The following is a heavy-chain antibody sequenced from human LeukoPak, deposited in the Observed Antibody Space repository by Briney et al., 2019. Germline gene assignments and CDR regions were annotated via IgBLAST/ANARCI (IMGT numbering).Heavy chain of an antibody. CDR2: IYYSGST. D-gene: IGHD3-3*01. Sequence: TLALTCTVSGGSVSSGGYYWSWTRQHPGKGLEWIGYIYYSGSTYYNPSLKSRVTISVDTSKNQFSLKLSSVTAADTAVYYCARGFLEWLFFDYWGQGTLVTVSS. CDR1: GGSVSSGGYY. V-gene: IGHV4-31*03. CDR3: ARGFLEWLFFDY. J-gene: IGHJ4*02.